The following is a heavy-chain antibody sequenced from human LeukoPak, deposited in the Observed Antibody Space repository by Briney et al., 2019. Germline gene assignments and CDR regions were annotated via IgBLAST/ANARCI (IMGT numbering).Heavy chain of an antibody. Sequence: GGSLRLSCAASGFTFGSYWMHWVRQAPGQGLVWVSRMNSNGRITDYADPVKGRFTISRDNAKNTLYLHMTNLRAEDTAVYFCASITDGYYEVSPGYWGQGTLVTVSS. CDR3: ASITDGYYEVSPGY. V-gene: IGHV3-74*01. J-gene: IGHJ4*02. CDR2: MNSNGRIT. D-gene: IGHD4-17*01. CDR1: GFTFGSYW.